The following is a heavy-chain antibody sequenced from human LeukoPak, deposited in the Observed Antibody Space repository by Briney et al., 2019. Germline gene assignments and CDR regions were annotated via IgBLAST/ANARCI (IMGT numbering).Heavy chain of an antibody. CDR2: IYYTGKI. V-gene: IGHV4-59*08. J-gene: IGHJ4*02. CDR1: GGSINSHY. Sequence: SETLSLTCAVSGGSINSHYRGWIRQPPGMGLQWIGDIYYTGKINYNPSLKSRVTITLDTSKDHLSLNLTSVLAADTAIYYCVRRDTGWNYFDYWGQGILVTVSS. CDR3: VRRDTGWNYFDY. D-gene: IGHD6-19*01.